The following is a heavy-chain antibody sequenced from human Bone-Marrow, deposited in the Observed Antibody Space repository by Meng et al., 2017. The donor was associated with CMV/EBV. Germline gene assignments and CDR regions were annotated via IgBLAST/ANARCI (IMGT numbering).Heavy chain of an antibody. CDR3: ARGGSSWRKYYYDGMDV. J-gene: IGHJ6*02. Sequence: SVKVSCKASGGTFSSYAISWVRQAPGQGLEWMGGIIPILGKANYAQKFQGRVTITADKSTSTAYMELSSLRSEDTAVYYCARGGSSWRKYYYDGMDVWGQGTTVTVSS. V-gene: IGHV1-69*10. CDR1: GGTFSSYA. CDR2: IIPILGKA. D-gene: IGHD6-13*01.